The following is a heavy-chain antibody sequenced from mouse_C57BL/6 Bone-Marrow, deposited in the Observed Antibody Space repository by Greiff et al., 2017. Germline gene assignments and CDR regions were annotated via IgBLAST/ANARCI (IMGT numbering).Heavy chain of an antibody. CDR3: TSPGAWFAY. D-gene: IGHD4-1*01. J-gene: IGHJ3*01. CDR1: GYTFTSYW. V-gene: IGHV1-50*01. Sequence: QVQLQQPGAELVKPGASVKLSCKASGYTFTSYWMQWVKQRPGQGLGWIGEIDPSDSYTNYNQKFKGKATLTVDTSSSTAYMQLSSLTSEDSAVYYCTSPGAWFAYWGQGTLVTVSA. CDR2: IDPSDSYT.